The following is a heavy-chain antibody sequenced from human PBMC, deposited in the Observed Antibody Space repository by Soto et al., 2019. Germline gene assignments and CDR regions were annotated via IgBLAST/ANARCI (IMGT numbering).Heavy chain of an antibody. D-gene: IGHD3-16*01. CDR2: IYHSGRT. J-gene: IGHJ4*02. CDR1: GGSISSDNW. V-gene: IGHV4-4*02. Sequence: QVQLQESGPGLVKPSGTLSLTCAVSGGSISSDNWWNWVRQVPGKGLEWIGEIYHSGRTNYNPSLKSRVTTSVDKSKNQISLKLSSVTAADTAVYYCARQFTIGMGDYFDYWGQGTLVTVSS. CDR3: ARQFTIGMGDYFDY.